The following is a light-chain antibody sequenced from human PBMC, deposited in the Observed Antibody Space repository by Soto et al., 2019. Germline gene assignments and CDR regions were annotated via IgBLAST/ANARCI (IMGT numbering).Light chain of an antibody. CDR1: QGISSC. CDR3: QQYYSYPWT. J-gene: IGKJ1*01. Sequence: AIRMTQSPSSLSASTGDRVTITCRASQGISSCLAWYQQKPGKAPELLIYAASTLQSGVPSRFSGSGSGTDFTLTISCLQSEDFAPYYCQQYYSYPWTFGQGTKVEIK. V-gene: IGKV1-8*01. CDR2: AAS.